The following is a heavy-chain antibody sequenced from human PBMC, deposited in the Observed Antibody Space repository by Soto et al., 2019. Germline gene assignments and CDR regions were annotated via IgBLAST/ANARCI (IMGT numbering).Heavy chain of an antibody. D-gene: IGHD6-13*01. J-gene: IGHJ6*02. V-gene: IGHV4-34*01. Sequence: SETLSLTCTAYGESFNGYYWSWIRQPPGKGLEWIGEIHHSGSTNYNPSLKSRVTFSIDTSKRQFSLKVRSVTAADTAVYYCARGKRGSSWYRGEEKYYYYGMDVWGQGTPVTVSS. CDR2: IHHSGST. CDR1: GESFNGYY. CDR3: ARGKRGSSWYRGEEKYYYYGMDV.